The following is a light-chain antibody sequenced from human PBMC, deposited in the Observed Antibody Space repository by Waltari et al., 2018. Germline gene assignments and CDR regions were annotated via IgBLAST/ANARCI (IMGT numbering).Light chain of an antibody. J-gene: IGKJ2*01. CDR3: QQLNSYPFMYT. CDR2: AAS. CDR1: QGISSY. Sequence: DIQLTQSPSFLSASVGDRVTITCRASQGISSYLAWYQQKPGKAPKLLIYAASTLQSGVPSRFSGSGSWTEFTLTISSLQPEDFATYYCQQLNSYPFMYTFGQGTKLEIK. V-gene: IGKV1-9*01.